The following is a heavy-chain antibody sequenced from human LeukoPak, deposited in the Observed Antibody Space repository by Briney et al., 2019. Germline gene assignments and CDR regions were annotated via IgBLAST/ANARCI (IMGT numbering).Heavy chain of an antibody. CDR3: ARDQSRVAADY. J-gene: IGHJ4*02. CDR2: IYHSGST. D-gene: IGHD6-19*01. V-gene: IGHV4-4*02. Sequence: PSGTLSLTCAVSGGSISRSNWWSWVRQSPGKGLEWIGEIYHSGSTNYNPSLKSRVTITVDTSKNQFSLRLDSVTTADTAVYYCARDQSRVAADYWGQGTLVTVSS. CDR1: GGSISRSNW.